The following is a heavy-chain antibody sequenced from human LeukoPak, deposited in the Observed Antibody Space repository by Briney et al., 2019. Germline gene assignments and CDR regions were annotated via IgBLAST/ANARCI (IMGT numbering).Heavy chain of an antibody. D-gene: IGHD3-3*01. Sequence: GGSLRLSCAASGFTFSSYSMNWVRQAPGKGLEWVSYISSSSSTIYYADSVKDRFTISRDNSKNTLYLQMNNLRADDTAVYFCAGRLTDFWSGHNYYWGQGTLVTVSS. V-gene: IGHV3-48*01. J-gene: IGHJ4*02. CDR2: ISSSSSTI. CDR3: AGRLTDFWSGHNYY. CDR1: GFTFSSYS.